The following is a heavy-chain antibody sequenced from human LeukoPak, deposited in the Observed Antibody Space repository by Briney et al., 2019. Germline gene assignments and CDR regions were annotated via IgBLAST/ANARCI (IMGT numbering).Heavy chain of an antibody. CDR2: ISSSSSYI. V-gene: IGHV3-21*01. J-gene: IGHJ6*03. CDR1: GFTFSSYE. D-gene: IGHD4-23*01. Sequence: GGSLRLSCAASGFTFSSYEMNWVRQAPGKGLEWVSSISSSSSYIYYVDSVKGRFTISRDNAKKSLYLQMNSLRAEDTALYYCARDGDTVLTRGYYYYMDVWGKGTTVTVSS. CDR3: ARDGDTVLTRGYYYYMDV.